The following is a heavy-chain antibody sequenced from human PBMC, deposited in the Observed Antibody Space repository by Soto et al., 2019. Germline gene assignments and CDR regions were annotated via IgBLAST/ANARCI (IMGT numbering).Heavy chain of an antibody. CDR2: IYHSGST. J-gene: IGHJ6*02. CDR3: ARVPDV. V-gene: IGHV4-30-2*01. Sequence: HLQLQESGSGLVKPSQTLPLTCAVSGGSISSGGYSWSWIRQPPGKGLEWIGYIYHSGSTYYNPSLKSRVTISVDRSKNQFSLKLSSVTAADTAVYYCARVPDVWGQGTTVTVSS. CDR1: GGSISSGGYS.